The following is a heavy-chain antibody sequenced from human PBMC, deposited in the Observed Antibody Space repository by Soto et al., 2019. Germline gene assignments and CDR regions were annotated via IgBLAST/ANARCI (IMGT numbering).Heavy chain of an antibody. CDR3: TRGVFIEVFDY. CDR2: IYYSGST. CDR1: GGSISSDY. D-gene: IGHD3-10*01. Sequence: SETLSLTCSVSGGSISSDYWSWIRQSPGNGLEWIGYIYYSGSTSHNPSLKGRVTISVDRSKNQFSLKLSSVTAADTAVYYCTRGVFIEVFDYWSQGTLVTVSS. V-gene: IGHV4-59*08. J-gene: IGHJ4*02.